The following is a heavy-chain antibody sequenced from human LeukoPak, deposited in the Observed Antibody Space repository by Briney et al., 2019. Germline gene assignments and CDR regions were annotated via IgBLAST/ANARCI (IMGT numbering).Heavy chain of an antibody. CDR3: ARDLPYGISDYPPGI. J-gene: IGHJ4*02. CDR2: ISDYGRNK. Sequence: GGSLRLSCAASGFTFNNYGMHYVREAPGKGLEGVAVISDYGRNKKYADSVKGRFTISRDHSNNTLYLQMNSLRTEETSVYYCARDLPYGISDYPPGIWGQGNLVAVSS. CDR1: GFTFNNYG. D-gene: IGHD3-22*01. V-gene: IGHV3-30*03.